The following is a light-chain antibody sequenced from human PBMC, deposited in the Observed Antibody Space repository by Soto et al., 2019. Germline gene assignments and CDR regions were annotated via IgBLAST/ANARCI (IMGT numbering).Light chain of an antibody. J-gene: IGKJ2*01. Sequence: DIQMTQSPSSLSASVGDRVTITCRASQSISSQLNWYQQKPGKAPKFLIYGASILQSGVPSRYSATGSGTDFTLTISSLQPEDFANDYCQMRSSSLYTLGQGTKVE. V-gene: IGKV1-39*01. CDR1: QSISSQ. CDR2: GAS. CDR3: QMRSSSLYT.